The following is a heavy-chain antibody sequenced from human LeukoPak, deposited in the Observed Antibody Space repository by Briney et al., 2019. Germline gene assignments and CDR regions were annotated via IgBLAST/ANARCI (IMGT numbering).Heavy chain of an antibody. CDR1: GFTFTSHE. V-gene: IGHV3-48*03. CDR2: ITNTSTT. Sequence: GGSLRLSCAASGFTFTSHEMNWVRQAPGKGLEWVSYITNTSTTYYADSVKGRFTISRDNAKNSLYLQMNSVRAEDTATYYCARGGYCGSTRCYVFNAFDIWGQGTMVTVSS. D-gene: IGHD2-2*01. CDR3: ARGGYCGSTRCYVFNAFDI. J-gene: IGHJ3*02.